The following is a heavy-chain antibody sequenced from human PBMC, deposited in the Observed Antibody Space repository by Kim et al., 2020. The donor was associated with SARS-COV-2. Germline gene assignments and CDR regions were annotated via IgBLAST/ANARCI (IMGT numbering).Heavy chain of an antibody. J-gene: IGHJ5*02. D-gene: IGHD2-2*01. CDR1: GFTFNDYY. CDR2: ISTDSTYL. V-gene: IGHV3-11*03. CDR3: ARQYSTMSYHTNWFDP. Sequence: GGSLRLSCSASGFTFNDYYLSWIRQAPGKGLEWVSFISTDSTYLNYGDSVKGRFTISRDNAKNSVYLQMTSLRAEDTAVYYCARQYSTMSYHTNWFDPWGQGTLVTVSS.